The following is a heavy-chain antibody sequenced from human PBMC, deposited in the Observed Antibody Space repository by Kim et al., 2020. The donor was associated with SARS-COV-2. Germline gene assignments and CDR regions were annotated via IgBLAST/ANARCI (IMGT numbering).Heavy chain of an antibody. Sequence: SETLSLTCTVSGDSISRYYWSWIRQPPGKGLEWIGFIDYTGTTKYNPSLKSRVTISKDASQNQFSLRLSSVTATDTAVYYCAISPRNAGYYGSSPYYYFDYWGQGTLVTVSS. V-gene: IGHV4-59*13. CDR2: IDYTGTT. CDR1: GDSISRYY. D-gene: IGHD3-22*01. CDR3: AISPRNAGYYGSSPYYYFDY. J-gene: IGHJ4*02.